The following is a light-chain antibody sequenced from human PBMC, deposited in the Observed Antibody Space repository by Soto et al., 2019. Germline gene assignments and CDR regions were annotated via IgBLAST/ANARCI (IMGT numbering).Light chain of an antibody. J-gene: IGKJ3*01. V-gene: IGKV3-15*01. Sequence: EIVMTQSPDILSVSPGERVAISCTASQSVNSNLAWYQQKPGQAPRLLIYAASTRATGIPARFSGSGSGAAFTLTISSLQSEDFAVYYCQHYSKWPVFRFGPGTKVEIK. CDR2: AAS. CDR1: QSVNSN. CDR3: QHYSKWPVFR.